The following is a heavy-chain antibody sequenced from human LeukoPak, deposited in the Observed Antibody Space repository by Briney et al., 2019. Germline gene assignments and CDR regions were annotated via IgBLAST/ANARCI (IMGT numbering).Heavy chain of an antibody. Sequence: ASVKVSVKVSGYTLTELSMHWVRRAAGKGLEWMGGFDPEDGETIYAQKFQGRVTMTEDTSTDTSYMELSSLRSEDTAVYYCPASGNYYLGALDIWGRGTMVTVSS. CDR1: GYTLTELS. CDR3: PASGNYYLGALDI. J-gene: IGHJ3*02. V-gene: IGHV1-24*01. CDR2: FDPEDGET. D-gene: IGHD1-26*01.